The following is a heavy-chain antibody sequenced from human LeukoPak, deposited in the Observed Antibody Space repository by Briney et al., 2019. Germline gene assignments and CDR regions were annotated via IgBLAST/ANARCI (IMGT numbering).Heavy chain of an antibody. CDR2: ITHTGTT. CDR3: ARPFTPMVRGVMRF. D-gene: IGHD3-10*01. V-gene: IGHV4-34*08. Sequence: SETLSLTCAVYGGTFSGYYWAWIRQFPGKGLEWIGEITHTGTTNYNPSLKSRVVMSIDASKNQFSLKLTSVTAADAALYFCARPFTPMVRGVMRFWGQGTLVADSS. CDR1: GGTFSGYY. J-gene: IGHJ1*01.